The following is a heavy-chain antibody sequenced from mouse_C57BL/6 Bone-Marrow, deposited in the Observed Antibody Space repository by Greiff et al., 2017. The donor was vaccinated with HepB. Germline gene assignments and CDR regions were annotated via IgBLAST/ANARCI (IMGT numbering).Heavy chain of an antibody. CDR3: TRYDYG. D-gene: IGHD2-4*01. CDR2: IDPETGGT. CDR1: GYTFTDYE. V-gene: IGHV1-15*01. J-gene: IGHJ3*01. Sequence: LVESGAELVRPGASVTLSCKASGYTFTDYEMHWVKQTPVHGLEWIGAIDPETGGTAYNQKFKGKAILTADKSSSTAYMELRSLTSEDSAVYYCTRYDYGWGQGTLVTVSA.